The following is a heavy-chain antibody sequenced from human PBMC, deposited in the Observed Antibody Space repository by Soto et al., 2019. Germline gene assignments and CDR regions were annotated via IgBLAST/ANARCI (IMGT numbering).Heavy chain of an antibody. V-gene: IGHV4-34*01. J-gene: IGHJ4*02. CDR2: INHSGTT. CDR3: ARGRTLITGTSLDY. CDR1: GGSFSGYY. D-gene: IGHD1-20*01. Sequence: SETLSLTCAVYGGSFSGYYWTWIRQPPGKGLEWIGEINHSGTTNYKPSLRSRVTISVDTSKNQLSLKVNSVTAADTAVYYCARGRTLITGTSLDYWGQGTLVTVSS.